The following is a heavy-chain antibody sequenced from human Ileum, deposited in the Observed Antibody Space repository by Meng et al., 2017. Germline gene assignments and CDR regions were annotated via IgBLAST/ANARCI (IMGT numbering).Heavy chain of an antibody. V-gene: IGHV1-3*01. Sequence: QVHFVQSGAEVTKPGASVRISCKASGFTFSNYAIYWVRQAPGQSLEWLGWIHAGSGDTKFSQTFQGRLTFDRDTSADTVYMELSSLTSGDRAVYYCGRGRASFYFDFLGQGTLVTVSS. D-gene: IGHD6-6*01. CDR1: GFTFSNYA. CDR3: GRGRASFYFDF. J-gene: IGHJ4*01. CDR2: IHAGSGDT.